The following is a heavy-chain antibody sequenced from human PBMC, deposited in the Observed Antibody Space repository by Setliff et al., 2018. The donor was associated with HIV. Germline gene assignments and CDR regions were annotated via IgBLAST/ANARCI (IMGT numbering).Heavy chain of an antibody. CDR2: IKDDGSEK. Sequence: GGSLRLSCRASAFTFSDYWMTWVRQAPGRGLERVANIKDDGSEKNYLDSIKGRFTIFRDNARNSLYLQMTSLRAEDSGVYYCARSPQVTIFGIKIKPPGGPDLWGQGTTVTVSS. J-gene: IGHJ6*02. CDR3: ARSPQVTIFGIKIKPPGGPDL. CDR1: AFTFSDYW. V-gene: IGHV3-7*01. D-gene: IGHD3-3*01.